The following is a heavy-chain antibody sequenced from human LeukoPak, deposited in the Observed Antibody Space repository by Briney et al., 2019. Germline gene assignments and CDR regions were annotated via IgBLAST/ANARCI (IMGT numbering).Heavy chain of an antibody. Sequence: GDSLKISCKGSGYSFPNYWIGWVRQMPGKGLEWMGIIYPGDSRTRYSPSFQGQITFSADKSISTAYLQWSSLKASDTAIYYSARENLIFDYWGQGTLVTVSS. D-gene: IGHD2/OR15-2a*01. J-gene: IGHJ4*02. V-gene: IGHV5-51*01. CDR1: GYSFPNYW. CDR3: ARENLIFDY. CDR2: IYPGDSRT.